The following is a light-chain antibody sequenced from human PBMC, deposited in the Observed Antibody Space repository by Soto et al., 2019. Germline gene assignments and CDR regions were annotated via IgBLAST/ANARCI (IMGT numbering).Light chain of an antibody. Sequence: QPVLTQPPSASGTPGQRVTISCSGSSSNIGSNTVNWYQLLPGTAPKLLIYSNNQRPSGVPDRFSGSKSGTSASLAISGLQSEDEADYYCAAWDDSLNAVVFGGGTKLTVL. CDR2: SNN. V-gene: IGLV1-44*01. CDR1: SSNIGSNT. CDR3: AAWDDSLNAVV. J-gene: IGLJ2*01.